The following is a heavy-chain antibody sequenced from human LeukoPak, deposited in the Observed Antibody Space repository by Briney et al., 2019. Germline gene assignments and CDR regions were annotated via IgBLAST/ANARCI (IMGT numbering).Heavy chain of an antibody. V-gene: IGHV1-2*02. CDR1: GYTFTGYY. Sequence: GASVKVSCKASGYTFTGYYMHWVRQAPGQGLEWMGWINPNSGGTNYAQKFQGRVTMTRDTSISTAYMELSRLRSDDTAGYYCARGGGDSLLQNWFDPWGQGTLVTVSS. J-gene: IGHJ5*02. CDR3: ARGGGDSLLQNWFDP. D-gene: IGHD3-16*01. CDR2: INPNSGGT.